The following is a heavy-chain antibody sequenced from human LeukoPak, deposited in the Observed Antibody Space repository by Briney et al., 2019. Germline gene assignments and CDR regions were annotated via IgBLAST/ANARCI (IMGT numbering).Heavy chain of an antibody. Sequence: ASVKVSCKASGGTFSSYAISWVRQAPGQGLEWMGWISAYNGDTNYVQKFQGRVTMTTDTSTSTAYMELKSLRSGDTAVYYCAREEGAPIAAANIWGLGTKVTVSS. CDR1: GGTFSSYA. CDR3: AREEGAPIAAANI. D-gene: IGHD6-13*01. V-gene: IGHV1-18*01. J-gene: IGHJ3*02. CDR2: ISAYNGDT.